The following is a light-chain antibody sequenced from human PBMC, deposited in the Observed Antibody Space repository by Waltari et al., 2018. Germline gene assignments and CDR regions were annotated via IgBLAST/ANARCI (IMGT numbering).Light chain of an antibody. J-gene: IGKJ1*01. V-gene: IGKV3-20*01. CDR2: NGF. CDR1: QSLNRA. Sequence: IVLTQSPGTLSMSPGEGVTLSCRASQSLNRALAWYQQKPGQAPRLLIDNGFNRATDIPDRFSGSGSGTEFSLTISRLEPEDFAVYYCQHYVSLPATFGQGTRVEIK. CDR3: QHYVSLPAT.